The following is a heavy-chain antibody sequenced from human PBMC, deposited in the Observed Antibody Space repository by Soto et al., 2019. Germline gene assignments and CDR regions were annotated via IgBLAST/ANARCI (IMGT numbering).Heavy chain of an antibody. D-gene: IGHD1-7*01. J-gene: IGHJ6*02. Sequence: SQTLSLTCAISGDSVSSNSAAWIWIRQSPSRGLEWLGRTYYRSKWYNDYAVSVKSRITINPDTSKNQFSLQLNSVTPEDTAVYYCARWIGTTEERTGTTSTIYYYYGMDVWGQGTTVTVSS. CDR3: ARWIGTTEERTGTTSTIYYYYGMDV. CDR1: GDSVSSNSAA. CDR2: TYYRSKWYN. V-gene: IGHV6-1*01.